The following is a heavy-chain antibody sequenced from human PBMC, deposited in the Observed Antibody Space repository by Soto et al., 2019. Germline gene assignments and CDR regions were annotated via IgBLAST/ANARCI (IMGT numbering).Heavy chain of an antibody. D-gene: IGHD3-16*01. CDR1: GGTFSSYS. CDR2: IIPLFGTA. J-gene: IGHJ2*01. Sequence: QVQLVQSGAEVKKPGSSVKVSCKASGGTFSSYSINWVRQAPGPGLEWMGGIIPLFGTANYAQKFQGSVTLTADESTSTAHMELSSLRNEDTAVYYCARPFQSWRGGWYFDLWGRGTLVTVSS. CDR3: ARPFQSWRGGWYFDL. V-gene: IGHV1-69*01.